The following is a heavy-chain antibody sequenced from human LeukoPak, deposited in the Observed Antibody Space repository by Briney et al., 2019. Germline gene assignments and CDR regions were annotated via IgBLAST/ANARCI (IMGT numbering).Heavy chain of an antibody. D-gene: IGHD2-21*02. CDR3: ARDRLEAVTDDDYFDY. V-gene: IGHV3-7*01. J-gene: IGHJ4*02. CDR2: IKQDASEK. Sequence: GGSLRLSCAASGFIFDSYWMSWVRQAPEKGLEWVANIKQDASEKQYVDSVKGRFTISRDNSKNTVYLQMNSLRAEDTGVYYCARDRLEAVTDDDYFDYWGQGTLVTVSS. CDR1: GFIFDSYW.